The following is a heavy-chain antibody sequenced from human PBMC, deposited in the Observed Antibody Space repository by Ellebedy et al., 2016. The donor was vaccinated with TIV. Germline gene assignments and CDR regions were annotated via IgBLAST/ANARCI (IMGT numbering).Heavy chain of an antibody. CDR1: GFTFSNYW. CDR3: ARIPLNGGYSGYEVH. CDR2: IKQDGSER. D-gene: IGHD5-12*01. V-gene: IGHV3-7*01. J-gene: IGHJ4*02. Sequence: GESLKISCAASGFTFSNYWMTWVRQAPGKGLEWVANIKQDGSERYYVDSVKGRFAISRDNAKNSLYLQMNSLRAEDTAVYYCARIPLNGGYSGYEVHWGQGTLVTVSS.